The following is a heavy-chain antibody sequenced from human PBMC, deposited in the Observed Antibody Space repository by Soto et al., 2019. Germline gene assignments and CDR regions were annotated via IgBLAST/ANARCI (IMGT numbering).Heavy chain of an antibody. CDR2: IYYSGST. CDR1: GGSIAGSSDY. J-gene: IGHJ6*02. CDR3: ATSGDRYYYYGMDV. Sequence: SETLSLTCTVSGGSIAGSSDYWGWIRQPPGKGLEWIGSIYYSGSTYYNPSLKSRVTISVDTSKNQFSLKLSSVTAADTAVYYCATSGDRYYYYGMDVWGQGTTVTVSS. D-gene: IGHD3-10*01. V-gene: IGHV4-39*01.